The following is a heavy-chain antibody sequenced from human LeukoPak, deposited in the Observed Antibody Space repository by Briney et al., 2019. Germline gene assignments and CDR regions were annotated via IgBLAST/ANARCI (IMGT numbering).Heavy chain of an antibody. CDR3: ARGVGDIVVVPTAPPNFYYYYMDV. V-gene: IGHV3-21*01. CDR1: GFTFSTYT. CDR2: ISSSSSYI. Sequence: GSLXLSCAASGFTFSTYTMNWVRQAPGKGLEWVSSISSSSSYIYYADSVKGRFTISRDNAKNSLYLQMNSLRAEDTAVYYCARGVGDIVVVPTAPPNFYYYYMDVWGKGTTVTVSS. J-gene: IGHJ6*03. D-gene: IGHD2-2*01.